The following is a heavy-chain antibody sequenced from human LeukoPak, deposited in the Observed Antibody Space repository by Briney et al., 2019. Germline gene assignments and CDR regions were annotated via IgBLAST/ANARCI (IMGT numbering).Heavy chain of an antibody. J-gene: IGHJ4*02. D-gene: IGHD5-18*01. Sequence: PSETLSLTCTVSGGSISSYYRSWIRQPAGKGLEWIGRIYTSGSTNYNPSLKSRVTMSVDTSKNQFSLKLSSVTAADTAVYYCARERRIQLRYPAGGFYYWGQGTLVTVSS. CDR1: GGSISSYY. CDR2: IYTSGST. CDR3: ARERRIQLRYPAGGFYY. V-gene: IGHV4-4*07.